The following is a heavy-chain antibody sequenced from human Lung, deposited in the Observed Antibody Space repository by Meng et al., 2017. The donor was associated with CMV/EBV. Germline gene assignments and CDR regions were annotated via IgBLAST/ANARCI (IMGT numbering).Heavy chain of an antibody. D-gene: IGHD4-23*01. CDR2: TYYRSKWYY. CDR3: ARGINGGCGD. J-gene: IGHJ4*02. Sequence: QVQLQQSGPGLLKPSQTLSLTCAISVDIVSSNSAAWHWIRQSPSRGLEWLGRTYYRSKWYYEYAVSVKSRITISPDTPKNQFSLQLNSMTPEDTAVYYCARGINGGCGDWGQGTLVTVSS. V-gene: IGHV6-1*01. CDR1: VDIVSSNSAA.